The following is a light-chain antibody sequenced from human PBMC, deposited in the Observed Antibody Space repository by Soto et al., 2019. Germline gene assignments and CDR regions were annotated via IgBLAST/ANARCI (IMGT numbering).Light chain of an antibody. V-gene: IGKV1-17*01. CDR1: QGIRTD. J-gene: IGKJ1*01. Sequence: EIQITQSPSSLSASVGDRVTITCRASQGIRTDLGWYQQKPGKAPKRLIYAASSLQSGVPTRFRGSGSGTEFTLTISRLQPEDFATYYWLQHNSYPLAFGQGTKVEI. CDR3: LQHNSYPLA. CDR2: AAS.